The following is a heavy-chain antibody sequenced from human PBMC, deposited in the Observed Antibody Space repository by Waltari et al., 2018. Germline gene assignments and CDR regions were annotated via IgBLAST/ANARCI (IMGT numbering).Heavy chain of an antibody. V-gene: IGHV1-69*02. Sequence: QVQLVQSGAEVKKPGSSVKVSCKASGGTFSSYTISWVRQAPGQGLEWMGRIIPILGIANYAQKFQGRVTITADKSTSTAYVELSSLRSEDTAVYYCARGGCSSTSCYYYYYYMDVWGKGTTVTVSS. J-gene: IGHJ6*03. CDR1: GGTFSSYT. D-gene: IGHD2-2*01. CDR3: ARGGCSSTSCYYYYYYMDV. CDR2: IIPILGIA.